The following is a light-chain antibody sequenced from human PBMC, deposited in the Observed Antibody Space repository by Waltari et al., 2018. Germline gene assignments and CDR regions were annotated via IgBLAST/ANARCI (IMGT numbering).Light chain of an antibody. Sequence: SSELTQGPAVSVALGQTVKITCQGDSLRTSYASWYQRKPGQAPVLVLFGKEKRPSGIPDRFSGYSSGTTSSLTITGAQAEDEADYYCHSRNGRNNEVVFGGGTKLTVL. V-gene: IGLV3-19*01. J-gene: IGLJ3*02. CDR1: SLRTSY. CDR2: GKE. CDR3: HSRNGRNNEVV.